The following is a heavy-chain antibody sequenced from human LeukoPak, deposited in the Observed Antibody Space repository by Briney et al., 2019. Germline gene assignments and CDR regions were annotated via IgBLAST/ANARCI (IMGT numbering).Heavy chain of an antibody. D-gene: IGHD2-2*01. CDR2: ISGSGGST. CDR3: AKDRRGIVVVPAAI. CDR1: GFTFSSYA. J-gene: IGHJ3*02. V-gene: IGHV3-23*01. Sequence: PGGSLRLSCAASGFTFSSYAMSWVRQAPGKGLEWVSAISGSGGSTYYADSVKGRFAISRDNSKNTLYLQMNSLRAEDTAVYYCAKDRRGIVVVPAAIWGQGTMVTVSS.